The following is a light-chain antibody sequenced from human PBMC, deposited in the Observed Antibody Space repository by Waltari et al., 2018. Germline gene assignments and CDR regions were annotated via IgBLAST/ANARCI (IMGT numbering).Light chain of an antibody. CDR1: QSISSSY. V-gene: IGKV3-20*01. J-gene: IGKJ1*01. CDR3: QQYGSSWVT. CDR2: GAS. Sequence: EIVLTQSPGTLSLSPGERATLSCRASQSISSSYLAWYQQKPGQAPRLLVCGASSRATGIPDRFSGSGSGTDFTLTISRLEPEDFAVYYCQQYGSSWVTFGQGTKVEIK.